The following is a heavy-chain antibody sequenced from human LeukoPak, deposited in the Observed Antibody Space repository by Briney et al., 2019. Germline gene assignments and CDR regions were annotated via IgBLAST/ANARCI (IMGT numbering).Heavy chain of an antibody. Sequence: SETLSLTCAVSGGSISSGGYSWSWIRQPPGKGLEWIGYIYHSGSTYYNPSLKSRVTISVDRSKNQFSLKLSSVTAADTAVYYCARAADYYDSSGYLDYWGQGTLVTVSS. D-gene: IGHD3-22*01. CDR1: GGSISSGGYS. CDR3: ARAADYYDSSGYLDY. J-gene: IGHJ4*02. V-gene: IGHV4-30-2*01. CDR2: IYHSGST.